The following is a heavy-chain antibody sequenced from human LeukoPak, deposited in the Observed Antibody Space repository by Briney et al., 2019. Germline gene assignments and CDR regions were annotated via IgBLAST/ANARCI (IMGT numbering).Heavy chain of an antibody. D-gene: IGHD4-23*01. CDR3: ARVVATVVRGWFDP. J-gene: IGHJ5*02. CDR2: IYYSGST. V-gene: IGHV4-59*01. Sequence: SETLSLTCTVSGGSISSYYWSWIRQPPGKGLEWIGYIYYSGSTNYNPSLKSRVTISVDTSKNQFSLKLSSVTVADTAVYYCARVVATVVRGWFDPWGQGTLVTVSS. CDR1: GGSISSYY.